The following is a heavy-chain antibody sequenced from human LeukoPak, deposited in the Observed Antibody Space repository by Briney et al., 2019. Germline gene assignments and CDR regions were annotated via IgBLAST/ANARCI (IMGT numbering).Heavy chain of an antibody. D-gene: IGHD5-18*01. CDR1: GFTFSSYS. V-gene: IGHV3-21*01. CDR3: ARGSDTAMVLFYYFDY. Sequence: PGGSLRLSCAASGFTFSSYSMNWVRQAPGKGLEWVSSISSSSSYIYYADSVKGGFTISRDNAKNSLYLQMNSLRAEDAAVYYCARGSDTAMVLFYYFDYWGQGTLVTVSS. CDR2: ISSSSSYI. J-gene: IGHJ4*02.